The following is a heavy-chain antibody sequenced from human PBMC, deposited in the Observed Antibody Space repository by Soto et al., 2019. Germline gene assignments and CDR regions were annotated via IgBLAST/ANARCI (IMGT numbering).Heavy chain of an antibody. CDR2: IYYSGST. J-gene: IGHJ4*02. Sequence: SETLSLTCTVSGGSISSYYWSWIRQPPGKGLEWIGYIYYSGSTKYNPSLKSRVTMSVDTSKNQFSLQLNSVTAADTAVYYCAREYTSGWAYWGQGTLVTVSS. CDR3: AREYTSGWAY. D-gene: IGHD6-19*01. CDR1: GGSISSYY. V-gene: IGHV4-59*01.